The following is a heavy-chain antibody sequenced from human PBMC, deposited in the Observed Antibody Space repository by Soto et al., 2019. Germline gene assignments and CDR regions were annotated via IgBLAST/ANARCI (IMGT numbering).Heavy chain of an antibody. V-gene: IGHV4-31*03. CDR1: GGSISTVGHY. D-gene: IGHD6-13*01. Sequence: SETLSLTCSVSGGSISTVGHYWTWIRQPPGKGLEWIGSIYHTGSTYYSKSLRSRLTMSVDTSKSQFSLRLSSVTAADTAVYYCARANGTPMSRNWDYWGQGIFVTVSS. CDR3: ARANGTPMSRNWDY. CDR2: IYHTGST. J-gene: IGHJ4*02.